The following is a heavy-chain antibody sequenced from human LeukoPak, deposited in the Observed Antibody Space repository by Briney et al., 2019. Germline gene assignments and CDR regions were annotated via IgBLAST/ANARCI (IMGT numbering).Heavy chain of an antibody. D-gene: IGHD1-26*01. CDR1: RGSISRTNW. V-gene: IGHV4-4*02. Sequence: PSETLSLSCGESRGSISRTNWWSWVRQPPGQGLEWIGEISLSGVTNYNPSLKSRVTMSLDRSKNHLSLTLSSVTAADTAVYYCSRESGAFSPFGYWGQGTLVTVSS. CDR3: SRESGAFSPFGY. CDR2: ISLSGVT. J-gene: IGHJ4*02.